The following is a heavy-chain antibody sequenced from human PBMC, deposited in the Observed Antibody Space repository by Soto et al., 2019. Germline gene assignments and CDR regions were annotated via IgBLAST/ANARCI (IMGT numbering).Heavy chain of an antibody. CDR2: FDPEDGET. CDR3: ATLGYCSGGSCYG. J-gene: IGHJ4*02. D-gene: IGHD2-15*01. Sequence: ASVKVSCKVSGYTLTGLSVHWVRQAPGKGLEWMGGFDPEDGETIYAQKFQGRVTMTEDTSTDTAYMELSSLRSEDTAVYYCATLGYCSGGSCYGWGQGTLVTVSS. V-gene: IGHV1-24*01. CDR1: GYTLTGLS.